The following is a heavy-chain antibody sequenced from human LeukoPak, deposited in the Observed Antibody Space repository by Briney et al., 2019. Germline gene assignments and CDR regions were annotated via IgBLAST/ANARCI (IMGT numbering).Heavy chain of an antibody. CDR3: ARDRAVAGTINWLDP. CDR1: GDTVSSNNAT. Sequence: SQTLARTCAISGDTVSSNNATWNWIRQSPSRGLGWLGRTYYRSKWYNDYAVSVKSRITVNPDTSKNQFSLQLNSVTPEDTAVYYCARDRAVAGTINWLDPWGQGTLVTVSS. V-gene: IGHV6-1*01. CDR2: TYYRSKWYN. J-gene: IGHJ5*02. D-gene: IGHD6-19*01.